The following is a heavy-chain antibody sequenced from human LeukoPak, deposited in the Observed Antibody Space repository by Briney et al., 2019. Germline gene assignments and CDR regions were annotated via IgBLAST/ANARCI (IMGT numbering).Heavy chain of an antibody. D-gene: IGHD3-10*02. Sequence: GGSLRLSCAASGFTFSSYAMSWVRKAPGKGLEWVSAISGSGGSTYYADSVKGRFTISRDNSKNTLYLQMNSLRAEDMAVYYCAKDSQSVLWFDPWGQGTLVTVSS. CDR1: GFTFSSYA. CDR3: AKDSQSVLWFDP. CDR2: ISGSGGST. J-gene: IGHJ5*02. V-gene: IGHV3-23*01.